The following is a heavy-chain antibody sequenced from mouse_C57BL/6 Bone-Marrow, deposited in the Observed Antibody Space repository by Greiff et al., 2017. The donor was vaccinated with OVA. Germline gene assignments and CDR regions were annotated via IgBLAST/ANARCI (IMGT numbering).Heavy chain of an antibody. CDR2: INPNNGGT. V-gene: IGHV1-26*01. CDR3: AREPYDGYFDY. Sequence: VQLQQSGPELVKPGASVKISCKASGYTFTDYYMNWVKQSHGKSLEWIGDINPNNGGTSYNQKFKGKATLTVDKSSSTAYMELRSLTSEDSAVYYCAREPYDGYFDYWGQGTTLTVSS. CDR1: GYTFTDYY. D-gene: IGHD2-3*01. J-gene: IGHJ2*01.